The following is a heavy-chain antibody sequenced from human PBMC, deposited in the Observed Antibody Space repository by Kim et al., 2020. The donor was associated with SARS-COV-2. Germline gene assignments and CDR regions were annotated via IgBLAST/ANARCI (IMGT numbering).Heavy chain of an antibody. V-gene: IGHV4-31*03. Sequence: SETLSLTCTVSGGSISSGGYYWSWIRQHPGKGLEWIGYIYYSGSTYYNPSLKSRVTISVDTSKNQFSLKLSSVTAADTAVYYCARVDPYPYCSGGSCYSPPLDYWGQGTLVTVSS. J-gene: IGHJ4*02. CDR2: IYYSGST. CDR1: GGSISSGGYY. D-gene: IGHD2-15*01. CDR3: ARVDPYPYCSGGSCYSPPLDY.